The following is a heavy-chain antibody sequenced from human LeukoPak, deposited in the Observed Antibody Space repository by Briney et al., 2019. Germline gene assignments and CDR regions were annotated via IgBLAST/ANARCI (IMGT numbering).Heavy chain of an antibody. CDR3: AKGGWDRETDY. Sequence: GGSLRLSCAASGFTFSSYGMHWVRQAPGKGLEWVAVTSYDGSNKYYADSVKGRFTISRDNSKNTLYLQMNSLRAEDTAVYYCAKGGWDRETDYWGQGTLVTVSS. V-gene: IGHV3-30*18. J-gene: IGHJ4*02. D-gene: IGHD1-26*01. CDR2: TSYDGSNK. CDR1: GFTFSSYG.